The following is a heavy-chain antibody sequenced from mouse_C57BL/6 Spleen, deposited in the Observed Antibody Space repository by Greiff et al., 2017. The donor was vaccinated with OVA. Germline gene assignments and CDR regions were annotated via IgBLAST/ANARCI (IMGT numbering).Heavy chain of an antibody. Sequence: VQLQQSGPGLVQPSQSLSITCTVSGFSLTSSGVHWVRQSPGKGLEWLGVIWRGGSTDYNAAFMSRLSITKDNSKSQVFFKMNSLQADDTAIYDCAKDIGNYYAMDYWGQGTSVTVSS. CDR2: IWRGGST. J-gene: IGHJ4*01. CDR3: AKDIGNYYAMDY. CDR1: GFSLTSSG. V-gene: IGHV2-5*01. D-gene: IGHD2-1*01.